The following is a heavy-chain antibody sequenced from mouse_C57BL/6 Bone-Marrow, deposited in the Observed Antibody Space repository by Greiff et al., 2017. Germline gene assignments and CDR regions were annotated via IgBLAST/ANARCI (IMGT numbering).Heavy chain of an antibody. Sequence: QVQLKESGAELVKPGASVKMSCKASGYTFTSYWITWVKQRPGQGLEWIGDIYPGSGSTNYNEKFKSKATLTGDTSSSTAYMQLSSLTSEDSAVYYCARDGDYDGSSFDYWGQGTTLTVSS. CDR3: ARDGDYDGSSFDY. CDR2: IYPGSGST. J-gene: IGHJ2*01. V-gene: IGHV1-55*01. D-gene: IGHD2-4*01. CDR1: GYTFTSYW.